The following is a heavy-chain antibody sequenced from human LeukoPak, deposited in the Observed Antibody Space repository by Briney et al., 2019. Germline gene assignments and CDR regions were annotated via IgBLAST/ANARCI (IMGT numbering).Heavy chain of an antibody. V-gene: IGHV3-21*01. J-gene: IGHJ4*02. CDR3: ARKSIAAAGYFDY. D-gene: IGHD6-13*01. CDR1: GFTFSSYS. Sequence: GGSLRLSCAASGFTFSSYSMSWVRQAPGKGLEWVSSISSSSSYIYYADSVKGRFTISRDNAKNSLYLQMNSLRAEDTAVYYCARKSIAAAGYFDYWGQGTLVTVSS. CDR2: ISSSSSYI.